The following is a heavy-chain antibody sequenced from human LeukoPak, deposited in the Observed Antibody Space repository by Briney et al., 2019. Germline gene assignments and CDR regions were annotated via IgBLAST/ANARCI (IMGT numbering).Heavy chain of an antibody. Sequence: ASVKVSCKASGYIFNGYYMHWVRQAPGQGLEWMGRFNPNSGGTNYAQKFQGRVTMTRDTSISTAYMELGRLRSDDTAVYYCARDGGSGGSPLQFTPDYWGQGTLVTVCS. D-gene: IGHD2-15*01. CDR1: GYIFNGYY. CDR3: ARDGGSGGSPLQFTPDY. J-gene: IGHJ4*02. CDR2: FNPNSGGT. V-gene: IGHV1-2*06.